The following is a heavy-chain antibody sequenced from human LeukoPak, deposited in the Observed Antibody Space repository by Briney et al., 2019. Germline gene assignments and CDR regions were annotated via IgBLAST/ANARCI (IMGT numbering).Heavy chain of an antibody. V-gene: IGHV1-8*01. CDR3: ARGPGVRGVINNY. D-gene: IGHD3-10*01. Sequence: WASVKVSCKASGYTFTSYAINRVRQATGQGLEWMGWMNPNSGNTGYAPKFQGRVTMTRNTSISTAYMELSSLRSEDTAVYCCARGPGVRGVINNYWGQGTLVTVSS. J-gene: IGHJ4*02. CDR2: MNPNSGNT. CDR1: GYTFTSYA.